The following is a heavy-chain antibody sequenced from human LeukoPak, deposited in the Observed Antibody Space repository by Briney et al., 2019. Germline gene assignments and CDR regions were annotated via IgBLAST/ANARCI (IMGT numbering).Heavy chain of an antibody. D-gene: IGHD7-27*01. J-gene: IGHJ5*02. V-gene: IGHV4-4*07. CDR2: IYTSGST. CDR1: GGSISSYY. Sequence: PSETLSLTCTVSGGSISSYYWSWIRQPAGKGLEWIGRIYTSGSTNYNPSLKSRVTMSVDTSKNQFSLKLSSVTAADTAVYYCARDITGESRENWFDPWGQGTLVTVSS. CDR3: ARDITGESRENWFDP.